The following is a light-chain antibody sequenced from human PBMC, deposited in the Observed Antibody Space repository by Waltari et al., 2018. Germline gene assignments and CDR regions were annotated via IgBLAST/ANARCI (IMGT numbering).Light chain of an antibody. J-gene: IGLJ3*02. CDR3: QTGGHGTWV. CDR1: SGHSTNI. CDR2: VNSDGSH. Sequence: QLVLTQSPSASASLGASVKLTCHLSSGHSTNIIAWLQQQPEKGPRYLMNVNSDGSHNKGVGIPDRFSGSSSGAERYLTISSLQSEDEADYYCQTGGHGTWVFGGGTRLTVL. V-gene: IGLV4-69*01.